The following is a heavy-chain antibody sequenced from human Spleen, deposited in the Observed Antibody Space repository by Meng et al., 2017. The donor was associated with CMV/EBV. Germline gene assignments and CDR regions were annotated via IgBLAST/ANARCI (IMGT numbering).Heavy chain of an antibody. CDR3: ARIPDYDRWNGALLYGLDV. V-gene: IGHV2-26*01. D-gene: IGHD3-3*01. J-gene: IGHJ6*02. CDR1: GFSLSDTRVG. CDR2: VFSDDGK. Sequence: SGPTLVKPTAPLTLTCSVSGFSLSDTRVGVTWLRQPPGKSLEWLGHVFSDDGKSYSASLKDRLSISRDTSRSQVVLIMTNMELADAGTYFCARIPDYDRWNGALLYGLDVWGQGTTVTVSS.